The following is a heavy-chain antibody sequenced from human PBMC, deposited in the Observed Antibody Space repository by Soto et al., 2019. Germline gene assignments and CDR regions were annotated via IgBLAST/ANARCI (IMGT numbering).Heavy chain of an antibody. CDR2: ISSSSSYI. V-gene: IGHV3-21*01. Sequence: PGGSLRLSCAASGFTFSSYSMNWVRQAPGKGLEWVSSISSSSSYIYYADSLKGRFTISRDNAKNSLYLQMNSLSAEDTAVYYCARDTSSGWYWDNYYYGMDVWGQGTTVTVSS. J-gene: IGHJ6*02. D-gene: IGHD6-19*01. CDR1: GFTFSSYS. CDR3: ARDTSSGWYWDNYYYGMDV.